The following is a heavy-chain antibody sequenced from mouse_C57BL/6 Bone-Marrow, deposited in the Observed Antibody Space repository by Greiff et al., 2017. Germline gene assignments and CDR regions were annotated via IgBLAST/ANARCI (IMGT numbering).Heavy chain of an antibody. CDR1: GYTFTSYW. CDR3: ARTLYGSLYAMDY. D-gene: IGHD1-1*01. J-gene: IGHJ4*01. CDR2: IDPSDSYT. Sequence: QVQLQQPGAELVMPGASVKLSCKASGYTFTSYWMHWVKQRPGQGLEWIGEIDPSDSYTNYNQKFKGKSTLTVDKSSSTAYMQLSSLTSEDSAVYYCARTLYGSLYAMDYWGQGTSVTVSS. V-gene: IGHV1-69*01.